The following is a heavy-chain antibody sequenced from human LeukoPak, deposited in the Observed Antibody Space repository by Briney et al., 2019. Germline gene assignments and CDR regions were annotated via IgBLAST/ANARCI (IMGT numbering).Heavy chain of an antibody. CDR3: ASSTVVMAQD. D-gene: IGHD4-23*01. J-gene: IGHJ1*01. Sequence: PSETLSLTCTVSGYSISSGYYWGWIRQPPGKGLEWIGSIYHSGSTYYNPSLKSRVTISVDTSKNQFSLKLSSVTAADTAVYYCASSTVVMAQDWGQGTLVTVSS. CDR2: IYHSGST. V-gene: IGHV4-38-2*02. CDR1: GYSISSGYY.